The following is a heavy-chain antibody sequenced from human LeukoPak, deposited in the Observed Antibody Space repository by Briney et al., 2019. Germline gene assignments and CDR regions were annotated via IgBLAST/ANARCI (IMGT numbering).Heavy chain of an antibody. D-gene: IGHD1-1*01. J-gene: IGHJ4*02. V-gene: IGHV3-30*04. CDR2: ISYDGSNK. Sequence: SGGSLRLSCAASGFTFSSYAMHWVRQAPGKGLEWAAVISYDGSNKYYADSVKGRFTISRDNSKNTLYLQMNSLRAEDTAVYYCARDPLGTRPGFDYWGQGTLVTVSS. CDR3: ARDPLGTRPGFDY. CDR1: GFTFSSYA.